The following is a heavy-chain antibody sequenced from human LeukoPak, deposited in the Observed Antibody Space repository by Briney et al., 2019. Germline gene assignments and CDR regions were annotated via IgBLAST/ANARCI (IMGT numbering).Heavy chain of an antibody. Sequence: PGGSLRLSCAASGFTFSSYSMNWVRQAPGKGLEWVSSISSSSSYIYYADSVKGRFTISRDNAKNSLYLQMNSLRAEDTAVYYCARETAYYDILTAYYPTRHFDYWGQGTLVTVSS. CDR3: ARETAYYDILTAYYPTRHFDY. J-gene: IGHJ4*02. V-gene: IGHV3-21*01. CDR1: GFTFSSYS. CDR2: ISSSSSYI. D-gene: IGHD3-9*01.